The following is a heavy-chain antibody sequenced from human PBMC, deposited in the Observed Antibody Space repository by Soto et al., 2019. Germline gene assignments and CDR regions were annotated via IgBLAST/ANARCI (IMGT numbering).Heavy chain of an antibody. Sequence: EVQLLESGGGLVQPGGSLRLSCAASGFSFSSYAMSWVRQAPGKGLEWVSGISGSGGSTYYADSVKGRFTISRDNSKNTLYLQMNSLRAEDTAVYYCARDLYYYDSSGYPTNYYYYYGMDVWGQGTTVTVSS. V-gene: IGHV3-23*01. J-gene: IGHJ6*02. D-gene: IGHD3-22*01. CDR3: ARDLYYYDSSGYPTNYYYYYGMDV. CDR2: ISGSGGST. CDR1: GFSFSSYA.